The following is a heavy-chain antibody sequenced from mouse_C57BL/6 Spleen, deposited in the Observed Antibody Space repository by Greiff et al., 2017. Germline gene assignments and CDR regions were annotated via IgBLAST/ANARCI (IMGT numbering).Heavy chain of an antibody. CDR1: GYTFTSYG. V-gene: IGHV1-81*01. Sequence: QVQLKQSGAELARPGASVKLSCKASGYTFTSYGISWVKQRTGQGLEWIGEIYPRSGNTYYNEKFKGKATLTADKSSSTAYMELRSLTSEDSAVYFCARDYYGSNYAMDYWGQGTSVTVSS. CDR3: ARDYYGSNYAMDY. D-gene: IGHD1-1*01. J-gene: IGHJ4*01. CDR2: IYPRSGNT.